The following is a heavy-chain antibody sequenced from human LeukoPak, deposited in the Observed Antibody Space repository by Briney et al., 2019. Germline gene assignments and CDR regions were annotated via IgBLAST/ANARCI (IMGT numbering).Heavy chain of an antibody. V-gene: IGHV1-18*01. Sequence: ASVKVSCKASGYTFTSYGISWVRQAPGQGLEWMGWISAYNGNTNYAQKLQGRVTMTTDTSTSTAHMELRSLRSDDTAVYYCARDTHISRVGYYYYYGMDVWGQGTTVTVSS. CDR3: ARDTHISRVGYYYYYGMDV. CDR1: GYTFTSYG. CDR2: ISAYNGNT. J-gene: IGHJ6*02. D-gene: IGHD1-14*01.